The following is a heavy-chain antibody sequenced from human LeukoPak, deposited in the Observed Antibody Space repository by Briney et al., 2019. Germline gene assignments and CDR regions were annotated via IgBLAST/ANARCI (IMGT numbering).Heavy chain of an antibody. D-gene: IGHD6-13*01. Sequence: GGSLSLSCAASEFTFRSYAMSWVRQAPGEGLEWVSAITGSGDGTIYADSVKGRFTISRDNSRNTLYLQMSSLRAEDTAVYYCAKEIAAVGKGVFAHWGQGTLVTVSS. CDR1: EFTFRSYA. J-gene: IGHJ4*02. CDR3: AKEIAAVGKGVFAH. V-gene: IGHV3-23*01. CDR2: ITGSGDGT.